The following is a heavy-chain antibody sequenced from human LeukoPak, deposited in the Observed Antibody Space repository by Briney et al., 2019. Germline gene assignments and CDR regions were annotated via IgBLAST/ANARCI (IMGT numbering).Heavy chain of an antibody. CDR1: GFTFDDYA. J-gene: IGHJ2*01. V-gene: IGHV3-9*01. Sequence: GGSLRLSCAASGFTFDDYAMHWVRQAPGKGLEWVSGISWNSGSIDYADSVKGRFTISRDNAKNSLYLQMNSLRAEDTAVYYCAGSDTTGYTPREWDYWYFDLWGRGTLVTVSS. CDR3: AGSDTTGYTPREWDYWYFDL. D-gene: IGHD1-1*01. CDR2: ISWNSGSI.